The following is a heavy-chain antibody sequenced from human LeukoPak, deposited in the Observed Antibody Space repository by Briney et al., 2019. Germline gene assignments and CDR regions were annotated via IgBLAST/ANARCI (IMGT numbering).Heavy chain of an antibody. D-gene: IGHD3-10*01. J-gene: IGHJ4*02. CDR2: IYSGGST. CDR3: ARTIGDYYYGSGSYYNVFADY. CDR1: GFTFSSYA. V-gene: IGHV3-53*01. Sequence: GGSLRLSCAASGFTFSSYAMSWVRQAPGKGLEWVSVIYSGGSTYYADSVKGRFTISRDNSKNTLYLQMNSLRAEDTAVYYCARTIGDYYYGSGSYYNVFADYWGQGTLVTVSS.